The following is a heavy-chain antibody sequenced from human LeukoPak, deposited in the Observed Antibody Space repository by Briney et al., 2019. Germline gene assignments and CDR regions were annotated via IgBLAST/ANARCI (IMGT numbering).Heavy chain of an antibody. CDR1: GFTFSSYG. Sequence: PGGSLRLSCAASGFTFSSYGMSWVRQAPGKGLEWVSAISGSGGSTYYADSVKGRFTISRDNSKNTLYLQMNSLRAEDTAVYYCAKGFYGSGRVPLLDYWGQGTLVTVSS. CDR3: AKGFYGSGRVPLLDY. J-gene: IGHJ4*02. CDR2: ISGSGGST. V-gene: IGHV3-23*01. D-gene: IGHD3-10*01.